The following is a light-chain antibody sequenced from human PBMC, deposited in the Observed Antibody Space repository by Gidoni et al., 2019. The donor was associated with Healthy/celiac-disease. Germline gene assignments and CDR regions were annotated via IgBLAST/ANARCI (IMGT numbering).Light chain of an antibody. CDR3: QQYDNCPLI. CDR1: QGISNY. V-gene: IGKV1-33*01. CDR2: DAS. J-gene: IGKJ4*01. Sequence: PSSLSASVGDRVTISCQASQGISNYLDWYQQKPGQAPKLLIYDASNLETGVPSRFSGSGSGTDFTFTISSLEPEDIAIYYCQQYDNCPLIFGGGTKVEIK.